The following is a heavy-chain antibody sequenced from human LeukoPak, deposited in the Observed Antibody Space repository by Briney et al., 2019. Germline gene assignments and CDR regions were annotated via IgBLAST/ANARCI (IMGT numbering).Heavy chain of an antibody. CDR1: GYTFTSYA. V-gene: IGHV1-3*01. CDR3: ARAGLNYDILTGYYTGYYYGMDV. J-gene: IGHJ6*04. Sequence: ASVKVSCKASGYTFTSYAMHWVRQAPGQRLEWMGWINAGNGNTKYSQKFQGRVTITRDTSASTAYMELSSLRSEDTAVYYCARAGLNYDILTGYYTGYYYGMDVWAKGPRSPSPQ. D-gene: IGHD3-9*01. CDR2: INAGNGNT.